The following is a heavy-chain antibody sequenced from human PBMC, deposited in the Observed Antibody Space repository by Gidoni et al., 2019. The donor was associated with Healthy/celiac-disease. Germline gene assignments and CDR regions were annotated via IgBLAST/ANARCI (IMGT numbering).Heavy chain of an antibody. V-gene: IGHV3-15*01. CDR1: GFTFSTAW. J-gene: IGHJ6*02. D-gene: IGHD3-16*01. CDR2: IKSKTDGGTT. Sequence: EVQLVESGGGLVKPGGSLRLSCAASGFTFSTAWLSGVRQAPGKGLEWVGRIKSKTDGGTTDYAAPVKGRFTISRDDSKNTLYLQMNSLKTEDTAVYYCTTGPYDYVPDYYYYGMDVWGQGTTVTVSS. CDR3: TTGPYDYVPDYYYYGMDV.